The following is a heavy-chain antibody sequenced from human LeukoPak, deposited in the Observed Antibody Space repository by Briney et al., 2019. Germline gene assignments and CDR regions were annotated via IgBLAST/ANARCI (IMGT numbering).Heavy chain of an antibody. D-gene: IGHD3-10*01. CDR3: AKSGRGSGSYYNAYYFDY. J-gene: IGHJ4*02. CDR1: GFTFSSYA. V-gene: IGHV3-23*01. CDR2: ISGSGGST. Sequence: GGSLRLSCAASGFTFSSYAMSWVRQAPGKGLEWVSAISGSGGSTYYADSVKGQFTISRDNSKNTLYLQMNSLRAEDTAVYYCAKSGRGSGSYYNAYYFDYWGQGTLVTVSS.